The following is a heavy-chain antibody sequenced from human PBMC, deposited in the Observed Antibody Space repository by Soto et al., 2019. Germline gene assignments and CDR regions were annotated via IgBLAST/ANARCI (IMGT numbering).Heavy chain of an antibody. CDR2: INAGNGNT. Sequence: ASVKVSCKASGYTFTSYAMHWVRQAPGQRLEWMGWINAGNGNTKYSQKFQGRVTITRDTSASTAYMELSSLRSEDTAVYYCARTFRIVGATTWFDPWGQGPLVNVSS. CDR3: ARTFRIVGATTWFDP. D-gene: IGHD1-26*01. CDR1: GYTFTSYA. J-gene: IGHJ5*02. V-gene: IGHV1-3*01.